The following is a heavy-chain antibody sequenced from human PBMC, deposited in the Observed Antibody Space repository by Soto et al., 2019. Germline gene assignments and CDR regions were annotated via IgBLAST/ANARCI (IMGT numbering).Heavy chain of an antibody. CDR3: ARVRYSYGFMDV. J-gene: IGHJ6*02. D-gene: IGHD5-18*01. V-gene: IGHV4-30-4*01. CDR2: IDYSGST. Sequence: QVQLQESGPGLVKPSQTLSLTCTVSGGSISSGDYYWSWIRQPPGKGLEWIGYIDYSGSTYYNPSLKSRVTISVVTPRNQFSLKLSSVTAADTAVYYCARVRYSYGFMDVWGQGTTVTVSS. CDR1: GGSISSGDYY.